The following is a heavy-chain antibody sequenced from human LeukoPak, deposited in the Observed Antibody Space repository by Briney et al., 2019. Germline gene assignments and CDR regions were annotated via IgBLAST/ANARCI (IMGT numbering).Heavy chain of an antibody. Sequence: GGSLRLSCAASGFTFSSYAMHWVRQAPGKGLEWVAVISYDGSNKYYADSVKGRFTISRDSSKNTLYLEMNSLRAEDTAVYYCARDQARFGELSLYFDYWGQGTLVTVSS. CDR2: ISYDGSNK. V-gene: IGHV3-30-3*01. D-gene: IGHD3-10*01. CDR3: ARDQARFGELSLYFDY. J-gene: IGHJ4*02. CDR1: GFTFSSYA.